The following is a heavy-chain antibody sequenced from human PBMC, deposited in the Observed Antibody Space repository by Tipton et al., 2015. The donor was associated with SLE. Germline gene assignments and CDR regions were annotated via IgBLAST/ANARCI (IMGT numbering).Heavy chain of an antibody. Sequence: TLSLTCTVSGGSISSSNYYWGWIRQPPGKGLEWIGSISYSGSTYYNPSLKSRVTISLDTSKNQFSLRLSSVTAADTAVYYCARHQRSPHIVVVIDWYFDLWGRGTLVTVSS. D-gene: IGHD2-21*01. CDR1: GGSISSSNYY. CDR2: ISYSGST. J-gene: IGHJ2*01. CDR3: ARHQRSPHIVVVIDWYFDL. V-gene: IGHV4-39*07.